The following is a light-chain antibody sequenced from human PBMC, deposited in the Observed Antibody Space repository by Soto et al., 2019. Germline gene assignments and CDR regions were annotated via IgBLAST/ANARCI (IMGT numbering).Light chain of an antibody. Sequence: DMVLPQSPVTLSLSPGVRATLSCSASQSISSSYLAWYQQKPGQAPRLLMYGASSRATGIPDRFSGSGSGTDFILTISRLEPEDFAVYYCQQYGSSPRTFGQGTKVDIK. V-gene: IGKV3-20*01. CDR1: QSISSSY. CDR2: GAS. CDR3: QQYGSSPRT. J-gene: IGKJ1*01.